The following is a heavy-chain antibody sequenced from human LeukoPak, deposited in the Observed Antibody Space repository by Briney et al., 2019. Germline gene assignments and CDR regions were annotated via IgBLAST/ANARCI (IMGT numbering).Heavy chain of an antibody. D-gene: IGHD5-12*01. CDR2: IHCTGST. Sequence: SETLSLTCTVSGGSLNSDYWTWIRRPPGKGLEYIGYIHCTGSTYYNPSLKSRVIISVDTSKNQFSLKVSSVTAADTAVYYCARLPRGAFDIWGQGTMVTVSS. CDR1: GGSLNSDY. J-gene: IGHJ3*02. V-gene: IGHV4-59*01. CDR3: ARLPRGAFDI.